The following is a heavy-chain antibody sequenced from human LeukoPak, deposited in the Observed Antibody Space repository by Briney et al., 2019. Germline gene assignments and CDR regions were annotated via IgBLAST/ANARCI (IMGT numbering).Heavy chain of an antibody. CDR3: AKDRGYSGYDDAFDI. J-gene: IGHJ3*02. V-gene: IGHV3-9*03. D-gene: IGHD5-12*01. Sequence: PGGSLRLSCAASGFTFDDYAMHWVRQAPGKGLEWVSGISWNSGSIGYADSVKGRYTISRDNAKNSLYLQMNSLRAEDMALYYCAKDRGYSGYDDAFDIWGQGTMVTVSS. CDR1: GFTFDDYA. CDR2: ISWNSGSI.